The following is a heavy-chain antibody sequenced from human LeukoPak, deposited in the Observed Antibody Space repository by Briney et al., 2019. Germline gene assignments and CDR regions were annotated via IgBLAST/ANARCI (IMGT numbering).Heavy chain of an antibody. CDR1: GFTFSTFA. CDR2: IGGSGGFIT. CDR3: ARDLGWLHYAD. J-gene: IGHJ4*02. Sequence: GGSLRLSCAASGFTFSTFAMIWVRQPPGKGLEWVSGIGGSGGFITYYADSVKGRFTVSRDNSKNTLYLQMNSLRADDTAIYYCARDLGWLHYADWGQGTLVTVSS. V-gene: IGHV3-23*01. D-gene: IGHD5-12*01.